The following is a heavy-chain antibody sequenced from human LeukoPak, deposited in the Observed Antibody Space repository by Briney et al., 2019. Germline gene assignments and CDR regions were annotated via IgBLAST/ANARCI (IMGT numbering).Heavy chain of an antibody. Sequence: GGSLTLSCVASGFTFSSYAMSWVRPAAGRGLEWVSSMSGSGGSTYYADSVKGRLSISRDDSKNTLYLQMNSLRAEDTAVYYCARVRYGELDVWGQGTTVTVSS. V-gene: IGHV3-23*01. CDR3: ARVRYGELDV. J-gene: IGHJ6*02. CDR2: MSGSGGST. CDR1: GFTFSSYA. D-gene: IGHD4-17*01.